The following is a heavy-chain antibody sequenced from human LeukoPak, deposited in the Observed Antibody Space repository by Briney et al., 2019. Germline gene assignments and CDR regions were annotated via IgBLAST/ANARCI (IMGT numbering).Heavy chain of an antibody. J-gene: IGHJ6*02. D-gene: IGHD3-22*01. CDR2: INHSGST. V-gene: IGHV4-34*01. CDR1: GGSFSGYY. Sequence: SETLSLTCAVYGGSFSGYYWSWIRQPPGKGLEWIGEINHSGSTNYNPSLKSRVTISVDTSKNQFSLKLSSATAADTAVYYCARDRRVIRYYYYYYGMDVWGQGTTVTVSS. CDR3: ARDRRVIRYYYYYYGMDV.